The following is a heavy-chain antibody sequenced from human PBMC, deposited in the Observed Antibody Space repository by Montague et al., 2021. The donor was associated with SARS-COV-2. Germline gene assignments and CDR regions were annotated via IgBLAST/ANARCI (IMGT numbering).Heavy chain of an antibody. Sequence: TLSLTCAVYGGSISSGGYSWNWIRQPPGKGLEWIGYIYHSGSTYYNPSLKSRVTISLDSSKNQFSLNLTSVTAADTAVYYCDRGSMVRGGYVYYGVDVWGQGTTVTVSS. CDR3: DRGSMVRGGYVYYGVDV. J-gene: IGHJ6*02. CDR2: IYHSGST. D-gene: IGHD3-10*01. V-gene: IGHV4-30-2*01. CDR1: GGSISSGGYS.